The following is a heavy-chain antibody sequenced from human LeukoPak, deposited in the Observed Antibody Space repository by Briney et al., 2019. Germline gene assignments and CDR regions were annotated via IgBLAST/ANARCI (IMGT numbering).Heavy chain of an antibody. J-gene: IGHJ6*03. CDR3: ARARGAVALEDYYYYMDV. CDR2: IYTSGST. CDR1: GGSISRGSYH. D-gene: IGHD6-19*01. V-gene: IGHV4-61*02. Sequence: PSQTLSLTCAVSGGSISRGSYHWSWVRQPAGKGLEWIGRIYTSGSTSYKSSLKSRVTISAHTSKNQSSLKLSAVTAADTAVYYCARARGAVALEDYYYYMDVWGTGTTVTVSS.